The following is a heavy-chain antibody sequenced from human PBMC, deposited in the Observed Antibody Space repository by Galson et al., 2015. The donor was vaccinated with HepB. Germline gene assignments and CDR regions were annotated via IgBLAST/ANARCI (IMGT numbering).Heavy chain of an antibody. D-gene: IGHD6-13*01. CDR1: GFTFSSYS. V-gene: IGHV3-21*01. Sequence: SLRLSCAASGFTFSSYSMNWVRQAPGKGLEWVPSISSSSSYIYYADSVKGRFTISRDSSKNTLYLQMNSLRAEDTAVYYCAKDESSWSHFDYWGQGTLVTVSS. J-gene: IGHJ4*02. CDR2: ISSSSSYI. CDR3: AKDESSWSHFDY.